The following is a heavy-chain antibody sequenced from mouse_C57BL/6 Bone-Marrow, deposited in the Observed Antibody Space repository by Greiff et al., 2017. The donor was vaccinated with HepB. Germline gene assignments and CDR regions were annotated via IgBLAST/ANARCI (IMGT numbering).Heavy chain of an antibody. CDR2: IYPRSGNT. D-gene: IGHD1-2*01. V-gene: IGHV1-81*01. Sequence: QVQLKESGAELARPGASVKLSCKASGYTFTSYGISWVKQRTGQGLEWIGEIYPRSGNTYYNEKFKGKATLTADKSSSTAYMELRSLTSEDSAVYFCARLKGLHSGYAMDYWGQGTSVTVSS. CDR3: ARLKGLHSGYAMDY. J-gene: IGHJ4*01. CDR1: GYTFTSYG.